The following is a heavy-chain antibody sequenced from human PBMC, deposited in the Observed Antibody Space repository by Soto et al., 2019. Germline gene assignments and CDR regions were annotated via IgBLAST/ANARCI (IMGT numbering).Heavy chain of an antibody. CDR3: ARKPPSAIQGWAFGMDV. Sequence: ELQLVETGGGLIQTGGSLRLSCAASGFSISSNYIAWVRQPPGKGLEWVSTTFSGGKTEYAASVKGRCSISRDNYKNTLYLQMDNLRVEDTAVYYCARKPPSAIQGWAFGMDVWGQGTTVSVSS. J-gene: IGHJ6*02. D-gene: IGHD2-21*01. CDR2: TFSGGKT. V-gene: IGHV3-53*02. CDR1: GFSISSNY.